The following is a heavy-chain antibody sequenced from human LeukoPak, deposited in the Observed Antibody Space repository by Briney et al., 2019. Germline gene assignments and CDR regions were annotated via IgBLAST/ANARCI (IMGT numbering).Heavy chain of an antibody. D-gene: IGHD6-13*01. CDR1: GFTFSSYA. V-gene: IGHV3-30*04. Sequence: GGSLRVSCAASGFTFSSYAMHWVRQAPGKGLEWVAVISYDGSNKYYADSVKGRFTISRDNSKNTLYLQMNSLRAEDTAVYYCARDAGYSSSWYLDYWGQGTLVTVSS. CDR2: ISYDGSNK. J-gene: IGHJ4*02. CDR3: ARDAGYSSSWYLDY.